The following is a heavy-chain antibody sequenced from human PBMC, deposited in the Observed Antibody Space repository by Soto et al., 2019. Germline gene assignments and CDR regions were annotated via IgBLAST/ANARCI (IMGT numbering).Heavy chain of an antibody. V-gene: IGHV3-74*01. CDR2: IYSDGSST. D-gene: IGHD1-26*01. CDR1: GFTFSSYW. Sequence: EVQLVESGGGLVQPGGSLRLSCAASGFTFSSYWMHWVRQVSGKGLVWVSRIYSDGSSTSYADSVKGRFTISRDNAKNTLYLQMNSRRAEDTAVYYCARAMSSGSYFDYWGQGTLLTVSS. J-gene: IGHJ4*02. CDR3: ARAMSSGSYFDY.